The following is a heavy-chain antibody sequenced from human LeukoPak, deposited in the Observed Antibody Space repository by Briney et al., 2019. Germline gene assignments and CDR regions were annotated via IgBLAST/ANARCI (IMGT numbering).Heavy chain of an antibody. CDR3: ATASAVTISGVVFHYFDP. Sequence: ASLKLSCTASAYIFGTDDVHWLREAPGQGLEWMGWMTPASLFTDYAHTFQGRFTLSWDTTVNTVYMELTSLRSDDTAVYYCATASAVTISGVVFHYFDPWGEGTLVTVSP. J-gene: IGHJ5*02. D-gene: IGHD3-3*01. V-gene: IGHV1-8*01. CDR1: AYIFGTDD. CDR2: MTPASLFT.